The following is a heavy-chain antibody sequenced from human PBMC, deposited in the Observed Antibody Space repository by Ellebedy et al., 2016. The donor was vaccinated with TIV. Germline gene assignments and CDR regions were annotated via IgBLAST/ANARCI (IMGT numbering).Heavy chain of an antibody. J-gene: IGHJ2*01. D-gene: IGHD4-17*01. CDR3: ARKVPAPTTVPPNWYFDL. Sequence: PGGSLRLSCAASGFTFDDYGMHWVRQAPGKGLEWVSSISTSSSYIYYADSVKGRFTISRDNTKNSLFLQMTSLRAEDTAVYYCARKVPAPTTVPPNWYFDLWGRGTLVTVSS. CDR1: GFTFDDYG. CDR2: ISTSSSYI. V-gene: IGHV3-21*01.